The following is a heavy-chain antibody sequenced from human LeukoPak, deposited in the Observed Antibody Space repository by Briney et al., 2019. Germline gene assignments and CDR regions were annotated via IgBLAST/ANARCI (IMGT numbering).Heavy chain of an antibody. CDR3: ARDLPGYNWDDYFDY. CDR2: MNPNSGNT. Sequence: ASVKVSCKASGYTFTGYYMHWVRQATGQGLEWMGWMNPNSGNTGYAQKFQGRVTMTRNTSISTAYMELSSLRSEDTAVYYCARDLPGYNWDDYFDYWGQGTLVTVSS. CDR1: GYTFTGYY. V-gene: IGHV1-8*02. J-gene: IGHJ4*02. D-gene: IGHD1-1*01.